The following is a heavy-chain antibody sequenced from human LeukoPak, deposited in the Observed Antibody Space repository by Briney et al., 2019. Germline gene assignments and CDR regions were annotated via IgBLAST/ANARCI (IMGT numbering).Heavy chain of an antibody. CDR3: ASHGTYGSGSYYNDLFLGY. V-gene: IGHV1-46*01. CDR1: GYTFTSYY. J-gene: IGHJ4*02. CDR2: INPSDGST. D-gene: IGHD3-10*01. Sequence: GASVKVSCKASGYTFTSYYMHWVRQAPGQGLEWMGIINPSDGSTSYAQKFQGRVTMTRDTSTSTVYMELSSLRSEDTAVYYCASHGTYGSGSYYNDLFLGYSVQGTLVTVSS.